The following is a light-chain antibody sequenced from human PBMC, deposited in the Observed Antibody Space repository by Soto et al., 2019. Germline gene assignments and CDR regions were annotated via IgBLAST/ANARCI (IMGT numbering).Light chain of an antibody. Sequence: IQLTQSPSSLYSSLGDRVTITCRASLGINRFLAWYQQKPGRAPKLLIYAASTLQSGVPSRFAVSGSGTDFTLTINSLQHEDFATYYCQQLESYPSTFCGGTKVDIK. CDR2: AAS. V-gene: IGKV1-9*01. CDR3: QQLESYPST. J-gene: IGKJ4*01. CDR1: LGINRF.